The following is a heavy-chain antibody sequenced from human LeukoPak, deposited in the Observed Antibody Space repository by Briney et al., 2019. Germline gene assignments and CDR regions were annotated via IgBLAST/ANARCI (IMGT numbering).Heavy chain of an antibody. Sequence: GGSLRLSCAASGFTFSSYSMHWVRPAPGKGLEWVSSISSSSSYIYYADSVKGRFTISRDNAKNSLYLQMNSLRAEDTAVYYCASNSGWTLFDYWGQGTLVTVSS. CDR1: GFTFSSYS. V-gene: IGHV3-21*01. CDR3: ASNSGWTLFDY. D-gene: IGHD6-19*01. J-gene: IGHJ4*02. CDR2: ISSSSSYI.